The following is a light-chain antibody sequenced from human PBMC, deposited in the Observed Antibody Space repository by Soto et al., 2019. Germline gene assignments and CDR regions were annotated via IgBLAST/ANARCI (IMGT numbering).Light chain of an antibody. CDR1: QSVLYSSNNKNY. CDR2: WAS. CDR3: QQYYSTPRT. Sequence: DIVMTQSPDSLAVSLGERATINCKSSQSVLYSSNNKNYLAWYQQKPGQPPKLLIYWASTRESGVPDRFSGSGSGTDFTLTISSLLAEDVAVYYCQQYYSTPRTFGQGTKVEI. V-gene: IGKV4-1*01. J-gene: IGKJ1*01.